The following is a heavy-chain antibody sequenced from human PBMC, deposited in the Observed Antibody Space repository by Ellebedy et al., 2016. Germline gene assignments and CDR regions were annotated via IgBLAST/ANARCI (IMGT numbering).Heavy chain of an antibody. V-gene: IGHV4-38-2*02. Sequence: GSLRLXXTVSGYSISSGYYWGWIRQPPGKGLEWIGSIYHSGSTYYNPSLKSRVTISVDTSKNQFSLKLSSVTAADTAVYYCARAPYDSSGYYWHYWGQGTLVTVSS. CDR2: IYHSGST. D-gene: IGHD3-22*01. CDR1: GYSISSGYY. J-gene: IGHJ4*02. CDR3: ARAPYDSSGYYWHY.